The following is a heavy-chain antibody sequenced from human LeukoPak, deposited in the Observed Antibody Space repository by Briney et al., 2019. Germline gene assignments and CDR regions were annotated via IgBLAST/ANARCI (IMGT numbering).Heavy chain of an antibody. CDR3: ARRNWGSGWYFDL. V-gene: IGHV4-34*01. Sequence: SETLSLTCAVYGGSFSGYYWSWIRQPPGKGLEWIGEINHSGSTNYNPSLKSRVTISVDTYTLQFSLKLRAVTAADTAVYYCARRNWGSGWYFDLWGRGTLVTVSS. J-gene: IGHJ2*01. CDR2: INHSGST. CDR1: GGSFSGYY. D-gene: IGHD7-27*01.